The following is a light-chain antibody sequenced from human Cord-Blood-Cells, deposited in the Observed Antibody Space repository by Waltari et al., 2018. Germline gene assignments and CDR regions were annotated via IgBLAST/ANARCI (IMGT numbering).Light chain of an antibody. CDR3: CSYAGSVV. J-gene: IGLJ2*01. CDR2: DVS. V-gene: IGLV2-11*01. Sequence: QSALPQPRSVSGSPGQSVTISCTGTSSDVGGYNYVSWYQQHPGKAPKLMIDDVSKRPSGVPDRFSGSKSGNTASLTISGLQAEDEADYYCCSYAGSVVFGGGTKLTVL. CDR1: SSDVGGYNY.